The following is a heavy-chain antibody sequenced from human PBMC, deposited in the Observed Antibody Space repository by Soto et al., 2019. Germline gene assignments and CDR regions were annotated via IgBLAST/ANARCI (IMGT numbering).Heavy chain of an antibody. CDR1: GFTFSSYG. Sequence: VQLVESGGGVVQPGRSLRLSCAASGFTFSSYGMHWVRQAPGKGLEWVAVISYDGSNKYYADSVKGRFTISRDNSKNTLYLQMNSLRAEDTAVYYCANSGEGFDYWGQGTLVTVSS. CDR3: ANSGEGFDY. J-gene: IGHJ4*02. V-gene: IGHV3-30*18. CDR2: ISYDGSNK. D-gene: IGHD3-10*01.